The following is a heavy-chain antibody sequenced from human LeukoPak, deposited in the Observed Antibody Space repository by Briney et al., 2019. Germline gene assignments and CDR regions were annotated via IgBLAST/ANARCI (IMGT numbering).Heavy chain of an antibody. CDR2: INHSGST. CDR3: ARDYGGNSVWFDP. Sequence: PSETLSLTCAVYGGSFSGYYWSWIRQPPGKGLEWIGEINHSGSTNYNPSLKSRVTISVDTSKNQFSLKLSSVTAADTAVYYCARDYGGNSVWFDPWGQGTLVTVSS. J-gene: IGHJ5*02. D-gene: IGHD4-23*01. CDR1: GGSFSGYY. V-gene: IGHV4-34*01.